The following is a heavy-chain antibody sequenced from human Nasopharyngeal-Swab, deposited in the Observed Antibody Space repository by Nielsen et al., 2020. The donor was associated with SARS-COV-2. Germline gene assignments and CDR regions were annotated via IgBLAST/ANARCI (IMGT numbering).Heavy chain of an antibody. Sequence: SQTLSLTCAVSGDSLSSYYWSWIRQPPGKGLEWIGYIYYSGSTNYNPSLKSRVTISVDTSNNHFSLKLSSVTAADTAVYYCARFPGTSGWYHFDYWGQGILVTVSS. CDR3: ARFPGTSGWYHFDY. CDR2: IYYSGST. D-gene: IGHD6-19*01. CDR1: GDSLSSYY. J-gene: IGHJ4*02. V-gene: IGHV4-59*13.